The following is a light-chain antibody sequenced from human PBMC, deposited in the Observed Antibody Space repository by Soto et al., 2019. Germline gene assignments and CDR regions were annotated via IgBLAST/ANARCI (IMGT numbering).Light chain of an antibody. J-gene: IGLJ2*01. V-gene: IGLV2-14*01. Sequence: QSALTQRASVSGSPGQSITISCTGTSSDVGGYNYVSWYQHHPGKAPKLMIYEVSNRPSGVSNRFSGSKSGNTASLTISGLQGEDEADYYCNSYTSSSTVVFGGGTKVTVL. CDR1: SSDVGGYNY. CDR3: NSYTSSSTVV. CDR2: EVS.